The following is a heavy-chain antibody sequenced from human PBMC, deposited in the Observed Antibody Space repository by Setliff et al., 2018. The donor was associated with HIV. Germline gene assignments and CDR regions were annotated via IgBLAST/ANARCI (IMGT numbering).Heavy chain of an antibody. V-gene: IGHV1-3*03. Sequence: ASVKVSCKASGDTFSSYAISWVRQAPGQRLEWMGWINAGNGNTKYSQEFQGRVTITSDTSASTAYLELSSLKSEDMAVYYCARVKTGDPLYFDHWGQGTLVTVSS. CDR1: GDTFSSYA. CDR2: INAGNGNT. D-gene: IGHD7-27*01. CDR3: ARVKTGDPLYFDH. J-gene: IGHJ4*02.